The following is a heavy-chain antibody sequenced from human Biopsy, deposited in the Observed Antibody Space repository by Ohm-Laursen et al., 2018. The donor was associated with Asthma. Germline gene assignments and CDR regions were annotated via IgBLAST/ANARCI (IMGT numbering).Heavy chain of an antibody. V-gene: IGHV4-4*03. CDR2: IYHSGPT. Sequence: PPGTLSLTCTVSGGSIISSSWWSWVRQTPGKGLEWIVEIYHSGPTNYNSSLKGRIIITVDKFKNQFSLKLSSMTAADTAVYYWSKIYDRLVLYGMDVWGQGTTVTVSS. CDR1: GGSIISSSW. J-gene: IGHJ6*02. CDR3: SKIYDRLVLYGMDV. D-gene: IGHD6-19*01.